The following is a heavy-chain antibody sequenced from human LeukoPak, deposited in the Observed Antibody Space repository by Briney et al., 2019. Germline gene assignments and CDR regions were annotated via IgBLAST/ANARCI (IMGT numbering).Heavy chain of an antibody. D-gene: IGHD3-9*01. J-gene: IGHJ4*02. V-gene: IGHV3-30-3*01. Sequence: PGRSLRLSCAASGFTFSSYAMHWVRQAPGKGLEWVAVISYDGSNKYYADSVKGRFTISRDNSKNTLYLQMNSLRAEDTAVYYCARGELTGYYLDYWGQGTLVTVSS. CDR2: ISYDGSNK. CDR3: ARGELTGYYLDY. CDR1: GFTFSSYA.